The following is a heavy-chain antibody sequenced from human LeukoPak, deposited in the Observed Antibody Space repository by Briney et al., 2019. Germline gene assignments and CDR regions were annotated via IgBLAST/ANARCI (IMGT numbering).Heavy chain of an antibody. Sequence: PGGSLRLFCAASGFTFSSYAMHWVRQAPGKGLEWVAVISYDGSNKYYADSVKGRFTVSRDNSKNTLYLQMNSLRAEDTAVYYCARGTTSGYYWFDYWGQGALVTVSS. J-gene: IGHJ4*02. D-gene: IGHD3-22*01. CDR3: ARGTTSGYYWFDY. V-gene: IGHV3-30*04. CDR1: GFTFSSYA. CDR2: ISYDGSNK.